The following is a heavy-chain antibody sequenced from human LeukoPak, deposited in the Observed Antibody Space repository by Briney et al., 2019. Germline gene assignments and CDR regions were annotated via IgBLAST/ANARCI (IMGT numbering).Heavy chain of an antibody. J-gene: IGHJ4*02. Sequence: PSETLSLTCTVSGYSISSGYYWGWIRQPPGKGLEWIGSIYHSGSTYYNPSLKSRVTISVDTSKNQFSLKLSSVTAADTAVCYCARASVSSGYSDYWGQGTLVTVSS. V-gene: IGHV4-38-2*02. CDR3: ARASVSSGYSDY. CDR1: GYSISSGYY. D-gene: IGHD3-22*01. CDR2: IYHSGST.